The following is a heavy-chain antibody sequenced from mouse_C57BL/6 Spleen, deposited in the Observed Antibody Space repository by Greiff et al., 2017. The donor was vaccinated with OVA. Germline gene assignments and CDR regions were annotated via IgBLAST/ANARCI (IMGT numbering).Heavy chain of an antibody. V-gene: IGHV1-18*01. D-gene: IGHD1-1*02. CDR3: ARWDYASRYLDY. CDR2: INPNNGGT. CDR1: GYTFTDYN. J-gene: IGHJ2*01. Sequence: EVKVVESGPELVKPGASVKIPCKASGYTFTDYNMDWVKQSHGKSLEWIGDINPNNGGTIYNQKFKGKATLTVDKSSSTAYMELRSLTSEDTAVYYCARWDYASRYLDYWGQGTTLTVSS.